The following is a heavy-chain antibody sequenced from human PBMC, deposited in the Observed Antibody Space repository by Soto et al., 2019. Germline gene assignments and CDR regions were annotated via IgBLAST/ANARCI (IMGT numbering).Heavy chain of an antibody. Sequence: VLVKPTETLTLTCTVSGFSLSNARMGVSWIRQPPGKALEWLAHILSNDEKSYSTSLKTRLTISMDTSKSQVVLNMTNTDPVDTATYSCARMLAVNYYYYYMDLWGKGTTVTVSS. CDR1: GFSLSNARMG. D-gene: IGHD3-22*01. CDR3: ARMLAVNYYYYYMDL. J-gene: IGHJ6*03. V-gene: IGHV2-26*01. CDR2: ILSNDEK.